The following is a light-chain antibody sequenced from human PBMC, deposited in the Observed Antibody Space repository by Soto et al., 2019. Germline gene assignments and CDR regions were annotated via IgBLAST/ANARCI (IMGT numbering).Light chain of an antibody. CDR3: QQYGGSPLIT. J-gene: IGKJ5*01. CDR2: DAS. Sequence: ESVLTQSPGTLCLSPGERATLSCRASQSVSSSYLAWYQQKPGQAPRLLIYDASRRATGIPDRFSGGGSGTDFTLTISRLEPEDSSVYYCQQYGGSPLITFGQGTRLEIK. V-gene: IGKV3-20*01. CDR1: QSVSSSY.